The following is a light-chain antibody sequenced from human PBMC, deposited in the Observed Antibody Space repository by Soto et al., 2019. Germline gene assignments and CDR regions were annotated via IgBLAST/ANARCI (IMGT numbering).Light chain of an antibody. CDR3: QQRGRWPPYT. J-gene: IGKJ2*01. CDR1: QSISRT. V-gene: IGKV3-11*01. CDR2: DAS. Sequence: EIVLTQSPDTLSVSPGARAPLSCRASQSISRTLAWYQQKSGQPPRLLIYDASTRATGFPARFSGSGSGTDFTLTISSLEPEDSAVYYCQQRGRWPPYTFGQGTKVDIK.